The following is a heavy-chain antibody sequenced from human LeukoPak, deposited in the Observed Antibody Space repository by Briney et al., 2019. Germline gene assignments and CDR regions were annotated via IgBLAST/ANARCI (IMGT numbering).Heavy chain of an antibody. CDR1: GYIFTNYY. D-gene: IGHD3-22*01. CDR3: ARGVHVRKYDSNENCFDP. Sequence: ASVKVSCKASGYIFTNYYIHWVRQAPGQGLEWMGLINPSNHRTNYAQRFQGRVTMTRDMSTSTVYMELSSLRSEDTAVFYCARGVHVRKYDSNENCFDPWGQGTLVTVSS. J-gene: IGHJ5*02. CDR2: INPSNHRT. V-gene: IGHV1-46*01.